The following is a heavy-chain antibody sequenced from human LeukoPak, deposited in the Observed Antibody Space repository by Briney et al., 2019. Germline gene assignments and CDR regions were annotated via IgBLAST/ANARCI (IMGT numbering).Heavy chain of an antibody. D-gene: IGHD1-1*01. V-gene: IGHV3-23*01. J-gene: IGHJ4*02. CDR1: GFTFSSYG. CDR2: ISGSDGTT. CDR3: AKVDNWKYGHHDF. Sequence: GGTLRLSCAASGFTFSSYGMSWVRQAPGKGLEWGSGISGSDGTTYYADSVKGRFTISRDNSKYPLSLQMNSPSTEDTAVSYCAKVDNWKYGHHDFWGKGTLVTVSS.